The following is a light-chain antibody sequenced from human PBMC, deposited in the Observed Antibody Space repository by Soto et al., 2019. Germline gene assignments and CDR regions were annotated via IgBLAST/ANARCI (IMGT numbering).Light chain of an antibody. CDR3: LLYYGGSQFGV. J-gene: IGLJ1*01. V-gene: IGLV7-43*01. Sequence: QAVVTQEPSLTVSPGGTVTLTCTSNTGAITSGYYPNWFQQKPGQAPRALIFSTDNRHSWTPARFSGSLLGDKAALTLSSVQPXDXAXXYCLLYYGGSQFGVFGTGTKVTVL. CDR2: STD. CDR1: TGAITSGYY.